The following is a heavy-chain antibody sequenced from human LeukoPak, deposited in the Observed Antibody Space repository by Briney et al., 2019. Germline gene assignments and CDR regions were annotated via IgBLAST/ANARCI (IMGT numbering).Heavy chain of an antibody. CDR1: GYTFTSYD. CDR2: MNPNSGNT. V-gene: IGHV1-8*01. Sequence: ASVKVSCTASGYTFTSYDINWVRQATGQGLEWMGWMNPNSGNTGYAQKFQGRVTMTRNTSISTAYMELSSLRSEDTAVYYCARVGMITFGGVIVATRAFDIWGQGTMVTVSS. CDR3: ARVGMITFGGVIVATRAFDI. J-gene: IGHJ3*02. D-gene: IGHD3-16*02.